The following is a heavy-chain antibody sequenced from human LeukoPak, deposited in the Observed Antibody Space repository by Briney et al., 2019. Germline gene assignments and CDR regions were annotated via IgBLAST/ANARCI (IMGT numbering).Heavy chain of an antibody. CDR1: DDSITMYY. CDR2: VDHTGST. J-gene: IGHJ6*03. CDR3: ARGRVSSSTWYSTYYYFFYMDF. D-gene: IGHD4-11*01. Sequence: SETLSLTCTVSDDSITMYYWTWLRQPPGKGLEWIGYVDHTGSTRFNPSLHGRVSISRDTSKNFFSLRLRSVTAADTAVYFCARGRVSSSTWYSTYYYFFYMDFWGKGTTVTVSS. V-gene: IGHV4-59*01.